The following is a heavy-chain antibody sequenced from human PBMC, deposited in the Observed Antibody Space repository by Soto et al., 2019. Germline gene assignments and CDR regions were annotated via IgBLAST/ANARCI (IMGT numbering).Heavy chain of an antibody. CDR2: ISAYNGNT. D-gene: IGHD3-16*01. CDR1: GYTFTSYG. V-gene: IGHV1-18*01. J-gene: IGHJ4*02. CDR3: ARDRAYDYIWGSQYYFDY. Sequence: GASVKVSCKASGYTFTSYGISWVRQAPGQGLEWMGWISAYNGNTNYAQKLQGRVTMTTDTSTSTAYMELRSLRSDDTAVYYCARDRAYDYIWGSQYYFDYWGQGTLVTVSS.